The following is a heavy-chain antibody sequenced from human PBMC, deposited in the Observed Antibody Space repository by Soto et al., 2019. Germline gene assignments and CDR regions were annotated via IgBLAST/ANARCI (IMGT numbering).Heavy chain of an antibody. CDR3: ARVFSDSSSFFDP. J-gene: IGHJ5*02. CDR2: IYYSGST. D-gene: IGHD6-13*01. Sequence: QVQLQESGPGLVKPSQTLSLTCTVSGGSISSGNYYWSWIRQHPGKGLEWIGYIYYSGSTSYNPSLKSRLTISLDTSKNPFSLKLSSVTAADTAVYYCARVFSDSSSFFDPWGQGTLVTVSS. CDR1: GGSISSGNYY. V-gene: IGHV4-31*03.